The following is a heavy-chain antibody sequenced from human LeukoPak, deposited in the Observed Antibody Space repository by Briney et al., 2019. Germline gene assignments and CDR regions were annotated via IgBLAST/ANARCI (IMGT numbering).Heavy chain of an antibody. D-gene: IGHD2-2*01. CDR3: ARALGYCSSTSCPLDY. V-gene: IGHV4-38-2*02. Sequence: PSETLSLTCTVSGYSISSGYYWGWIRQPPGKGLEWIGSIYHSGSTYYNPSLKSRVTISVDTSKNQFSLKVSSVTAADTAVYYCARALGYCSSTSCPLDYWGQGTLVTVSS. CDR1: GYSISSGYY. J-gene: IGHJ4*02. CDR2: IYHSGST.